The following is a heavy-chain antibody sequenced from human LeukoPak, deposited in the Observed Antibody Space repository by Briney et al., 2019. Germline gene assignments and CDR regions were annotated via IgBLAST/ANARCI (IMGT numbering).Heavy chain of an antibody. CDR3: GKTDIYFNPIDY. CDR2: IHRAGRT. J-gene: IGHJ4*02. Sequence: SETLSLTCAVSGVSISSSEWWIWVRQPPGQGLEWIGEIHRAGRTRYNPSLKSRVTMSMDYSKNQFSLKLTSVTAADTAIYYCGKTDIYFNPIDYWGPGSLVTVSS. V-gene: IGHV4-4*02. CDR1: GVSISSSEW. D-gene: IGHD3-9*01.